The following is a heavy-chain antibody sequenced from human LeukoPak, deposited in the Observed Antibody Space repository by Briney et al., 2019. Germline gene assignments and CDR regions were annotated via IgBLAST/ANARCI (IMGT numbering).Heavy chain of an antibody. J-gene: IGHJ6*02. CDR1: GGSISSSSYY. Sequence: SETLSLTCIVSGGSISSSSYYWSWIRQPPGKGLEWIGYIYYSGSTNYNPSLKSRVTISVDTSKNQFSLKLSSVTAADTAVYYCAREDDSSNSGMDVWGQGTTVTVSS. CDR3: AREDDSSNSGMDV. V-gene: IGHV4-61*01. CDR2: IYYSGST. D-gene: IGHD3-22*01.